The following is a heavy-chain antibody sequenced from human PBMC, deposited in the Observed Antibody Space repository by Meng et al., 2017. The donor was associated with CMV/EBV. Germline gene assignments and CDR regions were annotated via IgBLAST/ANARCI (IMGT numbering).Heavy chain of an antibody. Sequence: ASVKVSCKASGYTFTRYGISWVRQAPGQGLEWMGWISAYNGNTYYPQKLQGRVTMTIDTSTSTAYMELKSLRSDDTAVYYCARDSEKITYYYDSSGYSYSYWGQGTLVTVSS. CDR3: ARDSEKITYYYDSSGYSYSY. CDR1: GYTFTRYG. J-gene: IGHJ4*02. V-gene: IGHV1-18*01. D-gene: IGHD3-22*01. CDR2: ISAYNGNT.